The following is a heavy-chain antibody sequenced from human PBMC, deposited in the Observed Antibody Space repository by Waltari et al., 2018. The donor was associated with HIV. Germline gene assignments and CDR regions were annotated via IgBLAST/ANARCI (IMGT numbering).Heavy chain of an antibody. J-gene: IGHJ4*01. CDR2: LNPRSGDT. CDR1: GYTFIGYF. Sequence: QDQLIQSGTEVKEPGASLRVACRASGYTFIGYFIPWVRQAPGQGLEWMGDLNPRSGDTEYAQKFRGRVTLTGDTSVNTAYLDLKGLRFDDTATYFCHRPWDSDHWGSDLWGQGTLVIVS. V-gene: IGHV1-2*02. CDR3: HRPWDSDHWGSDL. D-gene: IGHD3-16*01.